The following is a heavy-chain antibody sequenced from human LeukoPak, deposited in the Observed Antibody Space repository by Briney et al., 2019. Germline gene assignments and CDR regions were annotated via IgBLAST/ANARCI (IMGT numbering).Heavy chain of an antibody. D-gene: IGHD1-26*01. CDR1: GYTFTSYD. J-gene: IGHJ4*02. Sequence: ASVKVSSKASGYTFTSYDINWVRQATGQGLEWMGWMNPNSGNTGYAQKFQGRVTITRNTSISTAYMELSSLRSEDTAVYYCARGGGSYYEVDYWGQGTLVTVSS. V-gene: IGHV1-8*03. CDR3: ARGGGSYYEVDY. CDR2: MNPNSGNT.